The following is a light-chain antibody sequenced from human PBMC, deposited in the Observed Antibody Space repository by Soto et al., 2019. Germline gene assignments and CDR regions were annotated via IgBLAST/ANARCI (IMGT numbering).Light chain of an antibody. Sequence: EIVLTQSPATLSSFPGYRVTLSCRASQAVNTRLAWYQHKTGQAPRLLIYLASNRDAGVPARFSGSGSGTDFTLAISEVEPEDFSVYYCHQRQSSPRTFGQGTKVDIK. J-gene: IGKJ1*01. CDR1: QAVNTR. CDR3: HQRQSSPRT. CDR2: LAS. V-gene: IGKV3-11*01.